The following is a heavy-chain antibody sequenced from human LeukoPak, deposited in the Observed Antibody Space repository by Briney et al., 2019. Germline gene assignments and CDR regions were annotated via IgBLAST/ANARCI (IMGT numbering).Heavy chain of an antibody. D-gene: IGHD5-18*01. CDR1: GGSISSYY. J-gene: IGHJ5*02. CDR3: ARGGYSYGIDP. Sequence: SETLSLTCTVSGGSISSYYWSWIRQPPGKGLEWIGFIYFIGSPNYSPSLKSRVTISVDTSRNQFSLKLTSVSAADTAVYYCARGGYSYGIDPWGQGTLVTVSS. V-gene: IGHV4-59*01. CDR2: IYFIGSP.